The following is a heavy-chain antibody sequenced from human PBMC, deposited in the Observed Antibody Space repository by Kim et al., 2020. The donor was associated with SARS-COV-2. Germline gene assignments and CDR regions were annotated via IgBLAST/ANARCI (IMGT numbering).Heavy chain of an antibody. D-gene: IGHD2-2*01. V-gene: IGHV3-30*04. CDR3: AREGVVVPAAPAFDI. CDR1: GFTFSSYA. Sequence: GGSLRLSCAASGFTFSSYAMHWVRQAPGKGLEWVAVISYDGSNKYYADSVKGRFTISRDNSKNTLYLQMNSLRAEDTAVYYCAREGVVVPAAPAFDIWG. CDR2: ISYDGSNK. J-gene: IGHJ3*02.